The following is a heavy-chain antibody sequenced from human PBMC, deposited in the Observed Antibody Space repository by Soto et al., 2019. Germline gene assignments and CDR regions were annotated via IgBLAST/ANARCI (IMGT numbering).Heavy chain of an antibody. D-gene: IGHD3-10*01. V-gene: IGHV4-59*01. CDR1: GGSISSYY. CDR2: IYYSGST. Sequence: SETLSLTCTVSGGSISSYYWSWIRQPPGKGLEWIGYIYYSGSTNYNPSLKSRVTISVDTSKNQFSLKLSSVTAADTAVYYCARVDYYGSGSYYKDDYWGQGTLVTVSS. J-gene: IGHJ4*02. CDR3: ARVDYYGSGSYYKDDY.